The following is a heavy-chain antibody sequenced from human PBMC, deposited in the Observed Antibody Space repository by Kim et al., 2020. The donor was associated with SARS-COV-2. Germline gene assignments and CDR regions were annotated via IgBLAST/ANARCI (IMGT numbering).Heavy chain of an antibody. D-gene: IGHD3-10*01. CDR1: GYTFTSYD. V-gene: IGHV1-8*01. CDR2: MNPNSGNT. Sequence: ASVKVSCKASGYTFTSYDINWVRQATGQGLEWMGWMNPNSGNTGYAQKFQGRVTMTRNTSISTAYMELSSLRSEDTAVYYCLLWFGELEFYYYYGMDVWGQGTTVTVSS. J-gene: IGHJ6*02. CDR3: LLWFGELEFYYYYGMDV.